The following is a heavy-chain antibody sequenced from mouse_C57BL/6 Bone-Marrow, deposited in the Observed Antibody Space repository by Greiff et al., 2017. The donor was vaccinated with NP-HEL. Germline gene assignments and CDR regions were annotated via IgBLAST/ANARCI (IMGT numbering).Heavy chain of an antibody. V-gene: IGHV5-17*01. Sequence: EVQVVESGGGLVKPGGSLKLSCAASGFTFSDYGMHWVRQAPEKGLEWVAYISSGSSTIYYADTVKGRFTISRDNAKNTLFLQMTSLRSEDTAMYYYARRVRFYAMDYWGQGTSVTVSS. J-gene: IGHJ4*01. CDR1: GFTFSDYG. CDR2: ISSGSSTI. D-gene: IGHD1-1*01. CDR3: ARRVRFYAMDY.